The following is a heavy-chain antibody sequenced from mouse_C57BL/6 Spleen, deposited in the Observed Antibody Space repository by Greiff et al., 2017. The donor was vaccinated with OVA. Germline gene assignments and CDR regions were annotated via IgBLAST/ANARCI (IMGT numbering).Heavy chain of an antibody. CDR2: IYPRSGNT. J-gene: IGHJ2*01. D-gene: IGHD6-5*01. Sequence: QVQLQQSGAELARPGASVKLSCKASGYTFTSYGISWVKQRTGQGLEWIGEIYPRSGNTYYNEKFKGKATLTADKSSSTAYMELRSLTSEDSAVYFCARKSPPYDFDYWGQGTTLTVSS. CDR3: ARKSPPYDFDY. CDR1: GYTFTSYG. V-gene: IGHV1-81*01.